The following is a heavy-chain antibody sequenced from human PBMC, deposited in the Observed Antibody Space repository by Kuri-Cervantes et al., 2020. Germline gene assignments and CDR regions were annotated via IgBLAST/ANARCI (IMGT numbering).Heavy chain of an antibody. CDR2: IWYDGSNK. V-gene: IGHV3-33*06. J-gene: IGHJ6*02. CDR1: GFTFSSYG. D-gene: IGHD6-13*01. Sequence: LSLTCAASGFTFSSYGMHWVRQAPGKGLEWVAAIWYDGSNKYYADSVKGRFTISRDNSKNTLYLQMNSLRAEDTAVYYCAKDLRSSSWYDYYYYYGMDVWGQGTTVTVSS. CDR3: AKDLRSSSWYDYYYYYGMDV.